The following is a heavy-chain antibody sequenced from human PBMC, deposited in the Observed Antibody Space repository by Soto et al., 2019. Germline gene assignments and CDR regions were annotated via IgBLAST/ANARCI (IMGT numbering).Heavy chain of an antibody. D-gene: IGHD6-13*01. V-gene: IGHV4-38-2*02. J-gene: IGHJ4*02. Sequence: SETLSLTCTVSASSITDASYWGWIRQPPGKGLEWIGSSHHGGGTYYNPSLKSRVTISVDTSKSQLSLKLTPVAAADAAVYYCARVLSLGSTWYFDYWGQGTQVTVSS. CDR3: ARVLSLGSTWYFDY. CDR1: ASSITDASY. CDR2: SHHGGGT.